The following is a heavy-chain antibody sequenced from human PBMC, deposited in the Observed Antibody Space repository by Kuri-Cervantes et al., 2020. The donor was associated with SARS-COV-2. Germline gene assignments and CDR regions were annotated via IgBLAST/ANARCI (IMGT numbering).Heavy chain of an antibody. V-gene: IGHV3-11*04. CDR3: ASGWKYFDY. CDR2: ISSSGSTI. J-gene: IGHJ4*02. D-gene: IGHD1-1*01. Sequence: GESLKISCAASRFTFSDYYINWIRQAPGKGLEWVSYISSSGSTIYYADSVKGRFTISRDNAKNSLYLQMNSLRAEDTAVYYCASGWKYFDYWGQGTLVTVSS. CDR1: RFTFSDYY.